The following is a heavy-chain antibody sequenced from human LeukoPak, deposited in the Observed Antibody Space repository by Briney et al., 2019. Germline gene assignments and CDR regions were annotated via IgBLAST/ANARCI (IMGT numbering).Heavy chain of an antibody. Sequence: GGSLRLSCAASGFTFSSHGMHWVRQAPGKWLEWVAVIWYDGSRRYYADSVKGRFTISRDDSKNTLYLQMNSLRDEDTAVYYCARDPASSFDYWGQGTLVTVSS. V-gene: IGHV3-33*01. CDR1: GFTFSSHG. CDR2: IWYDGSRR. J-gene: IGHJ4*02. CDR3: ARDPASSFDY. D-gene: IGHD2-15*01.